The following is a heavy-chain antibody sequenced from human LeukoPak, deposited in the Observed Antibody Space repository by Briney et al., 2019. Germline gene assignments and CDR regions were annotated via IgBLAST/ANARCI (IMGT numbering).Heavy chain of an antibody. CDR2: INPSGGST. CDR1: GYTFTSYY. V-gene: IGHV1-46*01. Sequence: ASVTVSCKASGYTFTSYYMHWVRQAPGQGLEWMGIINPSGGSTSYAQKFQGRVTMTRDTSTSTVYMELSSLRSEDTAVYYCARDRSPPIAVAGRVFDYWGQGTLVTVSS. J-gene: IGHJ4*02. CDR3: ARDRSPPIAVAGRVFDY. D-gene: IGHD6-19*01.